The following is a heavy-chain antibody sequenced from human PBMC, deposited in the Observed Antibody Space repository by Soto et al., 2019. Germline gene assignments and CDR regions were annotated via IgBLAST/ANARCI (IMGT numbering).Heavy chain of an antibody. V-gene: IGHV1-3*01. D-gene: IGHD6-19*01. CDR3: ASSERGRIAVADPFDY. J-gene: IGHJ4*02. Sequence: GXSVKVSCKASVYTFTSYAMHWVRQAPGQGLEWMGWINAGNGNTKYSQKFQGRVTITRDTSASTAYMELSSLRSEDTAVYYCASSERGRIAVADPFDYWGQGTQVTGSS. CDR1: VYTFTSYA. CDR2: INAGNGNT.